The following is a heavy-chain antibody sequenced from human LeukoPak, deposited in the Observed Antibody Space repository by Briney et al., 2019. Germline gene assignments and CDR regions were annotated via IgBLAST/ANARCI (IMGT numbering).Heavy chain of an antibody. CDR2: IRSEAYGGTT. V-gene: IGHV3-49*04. CDR3: TRDQYSSSWPETIKFDY. Sequence: AGGSLRLSCTVSGSTFGDYGMSWVRQAPGKGLEWVGFIRSEAYGGTTEYAASVKGRFTISRDDSKSIAYLQMNSLKTEDTAVYYCTRDQYSSSWPETIKFDYWGQGTLVTVSS. CDR1: GSTFGDYG. D-gene: IGHD6-13*01. J-gene: IGHJ4*02.